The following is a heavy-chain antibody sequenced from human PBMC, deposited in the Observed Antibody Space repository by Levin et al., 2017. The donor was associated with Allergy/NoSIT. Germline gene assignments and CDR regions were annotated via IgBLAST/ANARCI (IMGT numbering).Heavy chain of an antibody. CDR3: AKDSALDYGEQEYYFDY. CDR1: GFTFSSYG. V-gene: IGHV3-30*18. J-gene: IGHJ4*02. Sequence: AGGSLRLSCAASGFTFSSYGMHWVRQAPGKGLEWVAVISYDGSNKYYADSVKGRFTISRDNSKNTLYLQMNSLRAEDTAVYYCAKDSALDYGEQEYYFDYWGQGTLVTVSS. CDR2: ISYDGSNK. D-gene: IGHD4-17*01.